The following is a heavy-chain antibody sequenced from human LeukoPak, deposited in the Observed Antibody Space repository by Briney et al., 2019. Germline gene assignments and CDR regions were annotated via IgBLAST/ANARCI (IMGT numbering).Heavy chain of an antibody. V-gene: IGHV3-30-3*01. CDR1: GFTFSSSA. J-gene: IGHJ4*02. D-gene: IGHD4-17*01. CDR3: ARPGLHDYADY. Sequence: GRSLRLSCAASGFTFSSSAMQWFRQAPGKGLEWVAVISYDGSNKYYADSVKGRFTISRDNSKNTLYLQMNSLRAEDTAVYYCARPGLHDYADYWGQGTLVTVSS. CDR2: ISYDGSNK.